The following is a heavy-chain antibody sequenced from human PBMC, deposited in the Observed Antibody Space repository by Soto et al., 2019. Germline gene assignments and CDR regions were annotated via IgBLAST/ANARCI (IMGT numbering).Heavy chain of an antibody. J-gene: IGHJ3*02. CDR1: GFTFSSYA. D-gene: IGHD3-22*01. CDR2: ISGSGGST. V-gene: IGHV3-23*01. Sequence: GSLRLSCAASGFTFSSYAMSWVRQAPGKGLDWVSAISGSGGSTYYADSVKGRFTISRDNSKNTLYLQMNSLRAEDTAVYYCAKGFPYYYDSSGYSAPGAFDIWGQGXMVTVSS. CDR3: AKGFPYYYDSSGYSAPGAFDI.